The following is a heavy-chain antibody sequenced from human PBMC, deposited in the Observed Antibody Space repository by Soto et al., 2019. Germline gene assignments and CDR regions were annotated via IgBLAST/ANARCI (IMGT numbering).Heavy chain of an antibody. Sequence: PSETLSLTCAVYGGSFSGYYWSWIRQPPGKGLEWIGEINHSGSTNYNPSLKSRVTISVDTSKNQFSLKLSSVTAADTAVYYCARGRVVPAAIYYFSGMDVWCQGTTVTVSS. V-gene: IGHV4-34*01. CDR3: ARGRVVPAAIYYFSGMDV. D-gene: IGHD2-2*01. J-gene: IGHJ6*02. CDR1: GGSFSGYY. CDR2: INHSGST.